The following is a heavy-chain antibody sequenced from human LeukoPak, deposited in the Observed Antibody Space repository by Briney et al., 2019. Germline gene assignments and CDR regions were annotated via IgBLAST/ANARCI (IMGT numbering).Heavy chain of an antibody. V-gene: IGHV3-23*01. CDR1: GFTFSSYA. CDR2: ISGSGGST. CDR3: AKGYYYGSGSYSRPPAFDY. J-gene: IGHJ4*02. D-gene: IGHD3-10*01. Sequence: GGSLRLSCAASGFTFSSYAMSWVRQAPGKGLEWVSAISGSGGSTCYADSVKGRFTISRDNSKNTLYLQMNSLRAEDTAVYYCAKGYYYGSGSYSRPPAFDYWGQGTLVTVSS.